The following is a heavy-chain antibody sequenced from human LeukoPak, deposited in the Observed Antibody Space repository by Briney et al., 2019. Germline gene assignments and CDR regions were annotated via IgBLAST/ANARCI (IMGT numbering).Heavy chain of an antibody. CDR2: IYYSGST. Sequence: SETLSLTCTVSGGSISSGGYYWSWIRQHPGKGLEWIGYIYYSGSTYYNPSLKSRVTISVDTSKNQFSLKLSSVTAADTAVYYCARVDDFWSGYLGYWGRGTLVTVSS. CDR1: GGSISSGGYY. V-gene: IGHV4-31*03. J-gene: IGHJ4*02. CDR3: ARVDDFWSGYLGY. D-gene: IGHD3-3*01.